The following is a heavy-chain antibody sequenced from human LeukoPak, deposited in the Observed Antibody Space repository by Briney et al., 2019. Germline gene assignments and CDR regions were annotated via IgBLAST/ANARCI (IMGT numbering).Heavy chain of an antibody. CDR2: MNPNSGNT. Sequence: GASVKVSCKASGYTFTSYDINWVRQATGQGLEWMGWMNPNSGNTGYAQKFQGRVTMTRNTSISTAYMELSSLRSEDTAVYYYARGLGRGRYSSSSINYWGQGTLVTVSS. CDR3: ARGLGRGRYSSSSINY. D-gene: IGHD6-13*01. J-gene: IGHJ4*02. V-gene: IGHV1-8*01. CDR1: GYTFTSYD.